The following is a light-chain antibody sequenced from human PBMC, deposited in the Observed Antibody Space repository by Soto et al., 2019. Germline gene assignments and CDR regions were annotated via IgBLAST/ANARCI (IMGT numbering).Light chain of an antibody. J-gene: IGKJ5*01. CDR3: QQYNDYPST. CDR1: QGISSR. Sequence: DIQMTQSPSSLSASVGDRVTISCRASQGISSRLAWYQQKPEKAPKYLIYGASSLQSGVPSRFSGSGSGTDFTLTISSLQPEDFATYYCQQYNDYPSTFGQGTRLEIK. V-gene: IGKV1D-16*01. CDR2: GAS.